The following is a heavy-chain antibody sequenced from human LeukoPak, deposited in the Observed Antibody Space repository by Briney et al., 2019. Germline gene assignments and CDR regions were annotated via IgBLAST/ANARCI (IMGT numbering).Heavy chain of an antibody. D-gene: IGHD2-2*01. CDR2: IKQDGSEK. CDR1: GFTFSRFW. CDR3: ASQPAAADIDY. V-gene: IGHV3-7*03. Sequence: GSLRLSCATSGFTFSRFWMTWVRQAPGKGLEWVANIKQDGSEKNYADSVKGRFTISRDNAKSSLYLQMNSLRGEDTAVYYCASQPAAADIDYWGQGTLVTVSS. J-gene: IGHJ4*02.